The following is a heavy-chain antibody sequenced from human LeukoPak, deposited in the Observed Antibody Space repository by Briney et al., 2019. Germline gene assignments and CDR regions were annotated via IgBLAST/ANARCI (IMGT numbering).Heavy chain of an antibody. V-gene: IGHV3-15*01. CDR2: IKSKTDGGTT. D-gene: IGHD3-10*01. CDR3: TTHIWFGELSWLEDY. CDR1: GFTFSNAW. Sequence: PGGSLRLSCAASGFTFSNAWMSWVRQAPGKGLEWVGRIKSKTDGGTTDYAAPVKGRFTISRDDSKNTLYLQMNSLKTEDTAVYYCTTHIWFGELSWLEDYWGQGTLVTVSS. J-gene: IGHJ4*02.